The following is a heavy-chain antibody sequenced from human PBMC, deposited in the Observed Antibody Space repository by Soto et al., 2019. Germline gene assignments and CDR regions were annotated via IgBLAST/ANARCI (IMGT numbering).Heavy chain of an antibody. V-gene: IGHV1-24*01. D-gene: IGHD3-16*01. CDR1: GYTLTELS. CDR3: AKNIGGSPAPPPPHLRVFYYGMDV. Sequence: ASVKVSCKVSGYTLTELSMHWVRQAPGKGLEWMRGFDPEDGETIYAQKIQSRVTITEDTSTDTAYMKLSSLRIGDTALYFFAKNIGGSPAPPPPHLRVFYYGMDVWGQGTTVTVSS. CDR2: FDPEDGET. J-gene: IGHJ6*02.